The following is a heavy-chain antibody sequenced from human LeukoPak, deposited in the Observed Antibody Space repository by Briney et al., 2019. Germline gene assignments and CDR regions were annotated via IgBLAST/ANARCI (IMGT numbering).Heavy chain of an antibody. J-gene: IGHJ4*02. V-gene: IGHV3-23*01. CDR1: GFTFSSYS. CDR2: ISGRGGGST. Sequence: GGSLRLSCAASGFTFSSYSMNWVRQAPGKGLEWVSGISGRGGGSTYYADSVKGRFTISRDNSKNTLYLQMNSLRAEDTAVYYCARGIYYDWKIDYWGQGTLVTVSS. CDR3: ARGIYYDWKIDY. D-gene: IGHD3-22*01.